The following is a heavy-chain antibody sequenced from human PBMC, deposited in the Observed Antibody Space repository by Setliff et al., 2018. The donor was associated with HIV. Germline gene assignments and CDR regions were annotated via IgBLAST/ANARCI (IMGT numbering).Heavy chain of an antibody. D-gene: IGHD3-9*01. V-gene: IGHV3-74*01. CDR3: ARDLVRYYDILTGYFLLDY. Sequence: GGSLRLSCRASGFTFSGYWIHWVRQAPGKGLEWVSRINNDGSITSYADSVKGRFTISRDNAKNSLYLQMNSLRAEDTAVYYCARDLVRYYDILTGYFLLDYWGQGTLVTVSS. CDR1: GFTFSGYW. J-gene: IGHJ4*02. CDR2: INNDGSIT.